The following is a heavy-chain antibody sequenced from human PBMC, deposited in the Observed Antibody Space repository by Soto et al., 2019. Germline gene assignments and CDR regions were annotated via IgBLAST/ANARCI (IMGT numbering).Heavy chain of an antibody. CDR2: ISGSGGST. D-gene: IGHD3-22*01. V-gene: IGHV3-23*01. Sequence: PGGSLRLCCAASGFTFSSYAMSWVRQAPGKGLEWVSAISGSGGSTYYADSVKGRFTISRDNSKNTLYLQMNSLRAEDTAVYYCAKGSSYYDSSGTDMDVWGQGTTVTVSS. CDR3: AKGSSYYDSSGTDMDV. CDR1: GFTFSSYA. J-gene: IGHJ6*02.